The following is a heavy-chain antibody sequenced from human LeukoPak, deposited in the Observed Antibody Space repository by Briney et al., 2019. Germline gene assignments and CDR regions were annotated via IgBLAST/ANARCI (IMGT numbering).Heavy chain of an antibody. CDR2: ISSSGNTK. Sequence: GGSLRLSCAASGFTFSSHSMNWVRQAPGKGLERVSYISSSGNTKHYVDSVKGRFTISRDNAKNSVCLQMNSLRDEDTAVYYCARDLTSVPTRWGQGTLVTVSS. V-gene: IGHV3-48*02. CDR1: GFTFSSHS. D-gene: IGHD4-17*01. CDR3: ARDLTSVPTR. J-gene: IGHJ4*02.